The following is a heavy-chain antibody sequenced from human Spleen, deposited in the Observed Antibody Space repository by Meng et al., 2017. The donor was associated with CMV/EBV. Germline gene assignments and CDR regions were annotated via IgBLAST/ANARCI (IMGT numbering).Heavy chain of an antibody. J-gene: IGHJ6*02. Sequence: GESLKISCAASGFTFSDYYMSWIRQAPGKGLEWVSYISSSGSTIYYADSVKGRFTISRDNAKNSLYLQMNSLRAEDTAVYYCARTVPAAIEGDYGMDVWGQGTTVTVSS. D-gene: IGHD2-2*02. CDR2: ISSSGSTI. CDR3: ARTVPAAIEGDYGMDV. CDR1: GFTFSDYY. V-gene: IGHV3-11*04.